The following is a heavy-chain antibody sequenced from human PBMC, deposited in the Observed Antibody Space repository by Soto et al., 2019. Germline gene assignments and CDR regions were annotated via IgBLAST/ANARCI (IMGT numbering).Heavy chain of an antibody. CDR2: IYPGDSDT. V-gene: IGHV5-51*01. CDR1: GYNFAPYW. J-gene: IGHJ4*02. Sequence: PGESLKISCKASGYNFAPYWIGWVRQMPGKALEWMGIIYPGDSDTTYSPSFQGQVTMSVDRSISTAYLQWSSLKASDTAVYYCARRKMSTSIFDYWGQGTQVTVSS. CDR3: ARRKMSTSIFDY.